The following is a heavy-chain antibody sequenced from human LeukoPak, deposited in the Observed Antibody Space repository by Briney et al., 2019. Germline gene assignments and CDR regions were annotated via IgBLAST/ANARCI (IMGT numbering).Heavy chain of an antibody. J-gene: IGHJ4*02. V-gene: IGHV3-30*02. Sequence: GGSLRLSCAASGFTFSSYNMHWVRQAPGKGLEWVAHIRYDGSDNSYADSAKGRFTVSRDNSKNTLYLHMTSLRSEDTAVYYCAQVYGSASGESIRFWGQGTLVTVSS. CDR2: IRYDGSDN. D-gene: IGHD3-10*01. CDR1: GFTFSSYN. CDR3: AQVYGSASGESIRF.